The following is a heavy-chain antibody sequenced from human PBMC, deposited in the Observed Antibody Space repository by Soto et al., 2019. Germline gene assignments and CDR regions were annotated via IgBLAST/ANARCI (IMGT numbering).Heavy chain of an antibody. CDR3: ARGGYCSSTSCYQRWEPYYYGMDV. CDR1: GGTFRSYA. D-gene: IGHD2-2*01. V-gene: IGHV1-69*01. CDR2: IIPIFGPA. J-gene: IGHJ6*02. Sequence: QVQLVQSGAEVKKPGSSVKVSCKASGGTFRSYAISWVRQAPGQGLEWMGGIIPIFGPANYAQKFQGRVTITADESTSTAYMELSSLRSEDTAVYYCARGGYCSSTSCYQRWEPYYYGMDVWGQGTTVTVSS.